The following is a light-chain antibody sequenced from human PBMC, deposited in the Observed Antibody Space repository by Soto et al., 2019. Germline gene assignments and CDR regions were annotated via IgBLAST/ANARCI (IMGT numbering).Light chain of an antibody. Sequence: QYVLTQPASVSGSPGQSITISCTGTSSDVGSYNLVSWYQQHPGKAPKLMIYEGSKRPSGVSNRFSGSKSGNTASLTISGLQAEDEADYYCCSYAGSSYVFGTGTKVTVL. CDR2: EGS. CDR1: SSDVGSYNL. J-gene: IGLJ1*01. V-gene: IGLV2-23*01. CDR3: CSYAGSSYV.